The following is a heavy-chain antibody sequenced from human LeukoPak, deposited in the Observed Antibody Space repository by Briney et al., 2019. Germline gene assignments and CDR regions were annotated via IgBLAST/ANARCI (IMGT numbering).Heavy chain of an antibody. Sequence: SETLSLTCAVSGGSISSGGYSWSWIRQPPGKGLEWIGYIYHSGSTYYNPSLKSRVTISVDRSKNQFSLKLSSVTAADTAVYYCARAGGRYNWFDPWGQGTLVTVSS. V-gene: IGHV4-30-2*01. CDR2: IYHSGST. CDR3: ARAGGRYNWFDP. CDR1: GGSISSGGYS. J-gene: IGHJ5*02. D-gene: IGHD2-15*01.